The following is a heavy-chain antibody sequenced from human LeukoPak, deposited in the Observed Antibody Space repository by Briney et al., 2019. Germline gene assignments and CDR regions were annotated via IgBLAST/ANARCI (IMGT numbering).Heavy chain of an antibody. CDR3: ARDTPEAYYYYGMDV. Sequence: GGSLRLSCAVSGFTVSSTYMSWVRQAPGKGLEWVSVIYSGGTTYYADSVKGRFTISRDNSKNTLYLQMNSLRAEDTAVYYCARDTPEAYYYYGMDVWGQGTTVTVSS. CDR1: GFTVSSTY. V-gene: IGHV3-53*01. J-gene: IGHJ6*02. CDR2: IYSGGTT.